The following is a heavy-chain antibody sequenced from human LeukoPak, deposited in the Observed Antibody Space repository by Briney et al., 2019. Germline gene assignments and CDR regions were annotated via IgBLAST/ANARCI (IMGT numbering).Heavy chain of an antibody. Sequence: GGSLRPSCAASGFTFSSYWMHWVRQAPGKGLVWVSRINSDGSSTNYADSVKGRFTVSRDNAKNTLYLQMNSLRAEDTAVYYCATNLRGYSYGLGFDYWGQGTLVTVSS. CDR3: ATNLRGYSYGLGFDY. V-gene: IGHV3-74*01. J-gene: IGHJ4*02. CDR2: INSDGSST. D-gene: IGHD5-18*01. CDR1: GFTFSSYW.